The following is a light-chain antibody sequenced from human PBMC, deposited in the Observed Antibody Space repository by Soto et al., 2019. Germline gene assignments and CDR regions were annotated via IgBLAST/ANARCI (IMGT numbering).Light chain of an antibody. Sequence: DIQMTQSPPSLSASVGDRVTITCRASQSIDRHLCWYQQKPGKTPKFLIYGASSLQSGVPSRFSGSGSGTDFTLTISSLQPEDFATYYCQQTYSNPQTFGQGTKVEIK. V-gene: IGKV1-39*01. CDR3: QQTYSNPQT. CDR2: GAS. J-gene: IGKJ1*01. CDR1: QSIDRH.